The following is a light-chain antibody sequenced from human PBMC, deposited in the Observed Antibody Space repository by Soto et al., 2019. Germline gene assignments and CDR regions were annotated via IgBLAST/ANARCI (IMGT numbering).Light chain of an antibody. CDR1: QSVSSSY. CDR2: GAS. CDR3: QQHSNWPRT. J-gene: IGKJ1*01. Sequence: EIVLTQSPGTLSLSPGERATLSCRASQSVSSSYLAWYQQKPGQAPRLLIYGASSRATGIPDRFSGSGSGTDFTLTISGLQYEDFDVYYCQQHSNWPRTLGQGTKVDIK. V-gene: IGKV3-20*01.